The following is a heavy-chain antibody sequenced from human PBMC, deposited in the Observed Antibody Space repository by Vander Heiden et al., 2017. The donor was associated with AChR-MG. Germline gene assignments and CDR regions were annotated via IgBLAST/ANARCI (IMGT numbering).Heavy chain of an antibody. V-gene: IGHV5-51*01. CDR1: GSSFTGQW. D-gene: IGHD7-27*01. CDR2: IYPGDSET. Sequence: VQLVQSGAVVTKPGASLIITCQGWGSSFTGQWTAWVRQPPGKGLEWMGMIYPGDSETKHSPPSEGQITISADKSISTAYLQWRSLKASDTGIYFCARQANWGDLWGQGTLVTVSS. CDR3: ARQANWGDL. J-gene: IGHJ5*02.